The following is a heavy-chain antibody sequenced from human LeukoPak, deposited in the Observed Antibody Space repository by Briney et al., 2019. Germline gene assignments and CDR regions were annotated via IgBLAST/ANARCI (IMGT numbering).Heavy chain of an antibody. D-gene: IGHD2-8*02. CDR3: ARKGFVESTGWRGAFDV. V-gene: IGHV4-34*01. Sequence: SETLFLPRDVFRGSFSGYFWSWIRQTPGKGLEWLGEKNDSGSTNYNPSLKSRVTISVAVSKNQYSLRLTSVTAADKAVYYCARKGFVESTGWRGAFDVWGQGTMVTVSS. CDR2: KNDSGST. J-gene: IGHJ3*01. CDR1: RGSFSGYF.